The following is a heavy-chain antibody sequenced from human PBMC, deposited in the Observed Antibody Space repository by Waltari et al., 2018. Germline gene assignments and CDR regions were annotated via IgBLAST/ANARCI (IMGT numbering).Heavy chain of an antibody. CDR3: ARPLEDCGGGSCYYDRWFDP. CDR1: GYTFTSYI. D-gene: IGHD2-15*01. V-gene: IGHV1-3*01. Sequence: QVQLVQSGTEVKKPGASVKVSCKASGYTFTSYIIHWLRQAPAQSLEWKGRINPGNGNTKYSQKCQDRVTITRDASASTAYVELSSLTSEDTAIYYCARPLEDCGGGSCYYDRWFDPWGQGTLVTVSS. CDR2: INPGNGNT. J-gene: IGHJ5*02.